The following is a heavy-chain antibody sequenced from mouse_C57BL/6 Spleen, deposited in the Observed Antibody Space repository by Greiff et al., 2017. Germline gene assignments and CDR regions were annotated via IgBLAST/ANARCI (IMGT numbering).Heavy chain of an antibody. CDR2: INPNNGGT. D-gene: IGHD2-1*01. Sequence: EVQLQQSGPELVKPGASVKMSCKASGYTFTDYNMHWVKQSHGKSLEWIGYINPNNGGTSYNQKFKGKATLTVNKSSSTAYMELRSLTSEDSAVYYCARSLREGNYVGEAYWGQGTLVTVSA. CDR1: GYTFTDYN. CDR3: ARSLREGNYVGEAY. J-gene: IGHJ3*01. V-gene: IGHV1-22*01.